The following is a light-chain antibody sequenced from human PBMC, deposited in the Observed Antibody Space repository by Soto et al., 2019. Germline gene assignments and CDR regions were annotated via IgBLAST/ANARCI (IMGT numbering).Light chain of an antibody. CDR2: GAS. Sequence: EMVMTQSPATLSVSPGETATLSCRASQSVGSNLAWYQQKAGQAPRLLIYGASTRATGIPARFRGSGSGTEFTLTVSSLQSEDFAVFYCQQYNFWPRTFGGGTKVEIK. CDR3: QQYNFWPRT. V-gene: IGKV3-15*01. CDR1: QSVGSN. J-gene: IGKJ4*01.